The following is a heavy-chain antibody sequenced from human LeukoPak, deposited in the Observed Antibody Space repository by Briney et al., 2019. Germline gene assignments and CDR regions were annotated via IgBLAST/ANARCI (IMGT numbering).Heavy chain of an antibody. D-gene: IGHD2-15*01. CDR1: GGTFSSYA. V-gene: IGHV1-69*06. CDR2: IIPIFGTA. Sequence: SVKVSCKASGGTFSSYAISWVRQAPGQGLEWMGGIIPIFGTANYAQKFQGRVTITADKSTSTAYMELSSLRSEDTAVYYCASGRCSGGSCYSDPQFDYWGQGTLVTVSS. CDR3: ASGRCSGGSCYSDPQFDY. J-gene: IGHJ4*02.